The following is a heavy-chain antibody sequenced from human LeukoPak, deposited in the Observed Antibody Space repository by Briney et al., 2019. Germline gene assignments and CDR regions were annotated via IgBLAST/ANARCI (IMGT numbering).Heavy chain of an antibody. CDR3: ATEGPGYCSGGSCYHG. Sequence: ASVKVSCKASGYTFTGYYMHWVRQAPGQGLEWMGWINPNSGGTNYAQKFQGRVTMTRDTSISTAHMELSRLRSDDTAVYYCATEGPGYCSGGSCYHGWGQGTLVTVSS. CDR2: INPNSGGT. V-gene: IGHV1-2*02. CDR1: GYTFTGYY. D-gene: IGHD2-15*01. J-gene: IGHJ4*02.